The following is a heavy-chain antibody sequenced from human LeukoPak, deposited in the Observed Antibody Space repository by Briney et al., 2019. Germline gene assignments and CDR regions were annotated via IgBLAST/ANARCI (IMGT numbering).Heavy chain of an antibody. CDR3: AKGGSAVAGNGMDV. V-gene: IGHV4-4*07. J-gene: IGHJ6*03. CDR1: GGSISSYY. D-gene: IGHD6-19*01. Sequence: SETLSLTCTVSGGSISSYYWSWIRQPAGKGLEWIGRIYTSGSTNYNPSLKSRVTMSVDTSKNQFSLKLSSVTAADTAVYYCAKGGSAVAGNGMDVWGKGTTVTVSS. CDR2: IYTSGST.